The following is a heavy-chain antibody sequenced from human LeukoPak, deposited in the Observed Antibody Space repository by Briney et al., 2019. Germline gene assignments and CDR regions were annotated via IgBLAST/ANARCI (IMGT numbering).Heavy chain of an antibody. J-gene: IGHJ4*02. Sequence: PGGSLRLSSAAYGFTDSSNYMSRVRHAPSKEQKRASEINADGNTYYADSVRGRFTISRDNSKNTLYLQMNSLRVEDTAVYYCARSTNYYISGSSKGPFDYWGQGTLVTVSS. V-gene: IGHV3-53*01. D-gene: IGHD3-10*01. CDR2: INADGNT. CDR3: ARSTNYYISGSSKGPFDY. CDR1: GFTDSSNY.